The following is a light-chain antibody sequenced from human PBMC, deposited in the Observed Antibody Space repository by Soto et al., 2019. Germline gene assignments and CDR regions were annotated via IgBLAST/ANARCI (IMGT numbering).Light chain of an antibody. V-gene: IGKV3D-15*01. J-gene: IGKJ2*01. Sequence: EIVMTQSPATLSVSPGERATLSCRASQNVSSNLAWYQQKPGQAPRLLIYGASTRATGIPARFSGSGSGTEFTLTISSLQSEDFALYFCQQYNNWPPYTFGQGTKVDIK. CDR1: QNVSSN. CDR3: QQYNNWPPYT. CDR2: GAS.